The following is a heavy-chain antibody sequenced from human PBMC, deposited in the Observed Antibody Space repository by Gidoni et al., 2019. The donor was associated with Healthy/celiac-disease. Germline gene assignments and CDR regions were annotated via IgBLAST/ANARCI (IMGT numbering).Heavy chain of an antibody. J-gene: IGHJ2*01. CDR3: ARSHRRDGAFWYFDL. Sequence: EVQLVESGGGLVQPGGSLRLSCAASGFTFSSYDMHWFRQSTGKGLEWVSAIGTAGDPYYPVSVKGRFTISRENAKNSLYLQMNSLRAGDTAVYYCARSHRRDGAFWYFDLWGRVTLVTVSS. D-gene: IGHD4-17*01. CDR2: IGTAGDP. CDR1: GFTFSSYD. V-gene: IGHV3-13*05.